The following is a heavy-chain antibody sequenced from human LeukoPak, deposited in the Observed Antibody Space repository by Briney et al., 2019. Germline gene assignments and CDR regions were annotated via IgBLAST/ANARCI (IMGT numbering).Heavy chain of an antibody. CDR1: GGSISSSSYY. CDR3: ARLGWELRPRGDDAFDI. CDR2: IYYSGST. J-gene: IGHJ3*02. Sequence: SETLSLTCTVSGGSISSSSYYWGWVRQPPGKGLEWVGSIYYSGSTYYNPSLKSRVTISVDTSKNQFSLKLSSVTAADTAVYYCARLGWELRPRGDDAFDIWGQGTMVTVSS. D-gene: IGHD1-26*01. V-gene: IGHV4-39*01.